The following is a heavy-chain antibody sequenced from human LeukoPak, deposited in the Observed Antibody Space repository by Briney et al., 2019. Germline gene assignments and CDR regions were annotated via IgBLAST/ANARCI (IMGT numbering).Heavy chain of an antibody. CDR3: ARMDSSSWYGDYYYGMDV. Sequence: SETLSLTCTVSGGSISSSSYYWGWIRQPPGKGLEWIGSIYYSGSTYYNPSLKSRVTISVDTSKNQLSLKLSSVTAADTAVYYCARMDSSSWYGDYYYGMDVWGQGTTVTVSS. CDR2: IYYSGST. V-gene: IGHV4-39*01. CDR1: GGSISSSSYY. D-gene: IGHD6-13*01. J-gene: IGHJ6*02.